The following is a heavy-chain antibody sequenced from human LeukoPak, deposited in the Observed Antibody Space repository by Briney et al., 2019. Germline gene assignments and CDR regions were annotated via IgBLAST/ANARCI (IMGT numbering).Heavy chain of an antibody. D-gene: IGHD6-13*01. CDR3: ARARCRSSSCLPNY. J-gene: IGHJ4*02. CDR1: GFTFSSYA. Sequence: GGSLRLSCAASGFTFSSYAMHWVRQAPGKGLEYVSAISSNGGSTYYANSVEGRFTISRDNSKNTLYLQMGSLRAEDMAVYYCARARCRSSSCLPNYWGQGTLVTVSS. CDR2: ISSNGGST. V-gene: IGHV3-64*01.